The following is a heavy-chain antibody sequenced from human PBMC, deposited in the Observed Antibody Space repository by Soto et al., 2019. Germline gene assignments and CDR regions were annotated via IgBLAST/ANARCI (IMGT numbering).Heavy chain of an antibody. D-gene: IGHD1-26*01. CDR3: AKGGGTYLRGGKFDY. CDR1: GFNFDDYA. CDR2: IDWNSANK. Sequence: GGSLRLSCAASGFNFDDYAMHWVRQAPGKGLEWVSGIDWNSANKAYADSVKGRFTISRDNAKNSLYVQMNSLRAEDTAFYYCAKGGGTYLRGGKFDYWGQGTLVTVSS. V-gene: IGHV3-9*01. J-gene: IGHJ4*02.